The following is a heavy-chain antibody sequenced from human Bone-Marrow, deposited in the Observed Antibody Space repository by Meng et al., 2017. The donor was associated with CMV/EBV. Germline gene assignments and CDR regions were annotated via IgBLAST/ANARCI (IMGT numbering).Heavy chain of an antibody. CDR1: GFTFGDYA. V-gene: IGHV3-23*01. CDR3: ARPGNREGY. D-gene: IGHD1-26*01. J-gene: IGHJ4*01. Sequence: GESLKISCTASGFTFGDYARSWVRQAPGKGLEWVSDISGSGGSTYYADSVKGRFTISRDNSKNTLYLQRNILRAEDTVVYYGARPGNREGYWGQGTLVTVSS. CDR2: ISGSGGST.